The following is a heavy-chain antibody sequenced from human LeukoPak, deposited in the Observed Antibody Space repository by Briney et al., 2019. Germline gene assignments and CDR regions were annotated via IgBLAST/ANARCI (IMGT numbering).Heavy chain of an antibody. CDR3: ARDHPYYDFWSGYYPGLAFDI. J-gene: IGHJ3*02. CDR1: GGSISSSSYY. Sequence: PSETLSLTCTVSGGSISSSSYYWGWIRQPPGKGLEWIGYIYYSGSTYYNPSLKSRVTISVDTSKNQFSLKLSSVTAADTAVYYCARDHPYYDFWSGYYPGLAFDIWGQGTMVTVSS. CDR2: IYYSGST. V-gene: IGHV4-31*03. D-gene: IGHD3-3*01.